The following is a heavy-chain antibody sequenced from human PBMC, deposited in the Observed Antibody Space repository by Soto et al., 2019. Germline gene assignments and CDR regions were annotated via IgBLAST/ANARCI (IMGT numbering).Heavy chain of an antibody. CDR3: ARGDYYDINGPFSDAFDI. CDR2: ISGSGGRK. D-gene: IGHD3-22*01. V-gene: IGHV3-23*01. Sequence: PGGSLRLSCAASGFTFSRYAMSWVRQAPGKGLEWVSTISGSGGRKYYADSVKGRCTISRDNSKNTLYLQMISLRAEDTAMYYCARGDYYDINGPFSDAFDIWGQGTMVTVSS. J-gene: IGHJ3*02. CDR1: GFTFSRYA.